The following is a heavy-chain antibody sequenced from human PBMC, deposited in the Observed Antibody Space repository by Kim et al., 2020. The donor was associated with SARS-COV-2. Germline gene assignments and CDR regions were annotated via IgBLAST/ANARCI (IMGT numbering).Heavy chain of an antibody. Sequence: SETLSLTCTVSGGSISSGGYYWSWIRQHPGKGLEWIGYIYYSGSTYYNPSLKSRVTISVDTSKNQFSLKLSSVTAADTAVYYCARARLGYYYDSSGYYLDAFDIWGQGTMLTVSS. CDR1: GGSISSGGYY. J-gene: IGHJ3*02. CDR3: ARARLGYYYDSSGYYLDAFDI. CDR2: IYYSGST. D-gene: IGHD3-22*01. V-gene: IGHV4-31*03.